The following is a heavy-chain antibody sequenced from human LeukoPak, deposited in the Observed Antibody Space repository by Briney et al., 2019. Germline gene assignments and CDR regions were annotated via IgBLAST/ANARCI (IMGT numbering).Heavy chain of an antibody. CDR3: ARGPSVYYDSSGYSTALDY. D-gene: IGHD3-22*01. J-gene: IGHJ4*02. CDR2: IRYDGSNK. Sequence: GGSLRLSCAASGFTFSSYGMHWVRQAPGKGLEWVAFIRYDGSNKYYADSVKGRFTISRDNSKNTLYLQMNSLRAEDTAVYYCARGPSVYYDSSGYSTALDYWGQGTLVTVSS. CDR1: GFTFSSYG. V-gene: IGHV3-30*02.